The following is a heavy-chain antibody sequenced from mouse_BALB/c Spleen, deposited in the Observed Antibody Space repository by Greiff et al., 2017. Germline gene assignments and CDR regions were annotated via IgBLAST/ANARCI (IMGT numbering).Heavy chain of an antibody. CDR1: GYTFTDYA. CDR3: ARNGNYQAWFAY. Sequence: VKLQESGPELVRPGVSVKISCKGSGYTFTDYAMHWVKQSHAKSLEWIGVISTYYGNTNYNQKFKGKATMTVDKSSSTAYMELARLTSEDSAIYYCARNGNYQAWFAYWGQGTLVTVSA. J-gene: IGHJ3*01. V-gene: IGHV1-67*01. D-gene: IGHD2-1*01. CDR2: ISTYYGNT.